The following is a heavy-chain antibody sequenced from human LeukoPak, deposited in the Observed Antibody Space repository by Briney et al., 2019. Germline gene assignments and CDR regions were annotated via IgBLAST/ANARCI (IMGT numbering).Heavy chain of an antibody. J-gene: IGHJ4*02. CDR2: IYYSGST. CDR3: ARGRGGYYENFVY. Sequence: LRTLSLTPTVSLGSISRGGSYWSWIRQHPGKCLGWIGFIYYSGSTYYNPSLKSRATLSVDTSKNQFSLKLRSVTSADTAVYYCARGRGGYYENFVYWGQGTLATVCS. CDR1: LGSISRGGSY. V-gene: IGHV4-31*03. D-gene: IGHD3-3*01.